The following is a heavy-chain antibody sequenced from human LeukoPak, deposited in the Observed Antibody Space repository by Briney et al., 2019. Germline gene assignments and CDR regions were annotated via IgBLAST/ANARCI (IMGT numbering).Heavy chain of an antibody. CDR1: GGTFSSYA. Sequence: GASVKVSCKASGGTFSSYAISWVRQAPGQGLEWMGRIIPIFGIANYAQKFQGRVTIIADKSTSTAYMELSSLRSEDTAVYYCARAGHYYDSSGTDAFDIWGQGTMVTVSS. D-gene: IGHD3-22*01. V-gene: IGHV1-69*04. CDR2: IIPIFGIA. CDR3: ARAGHYYDSSGTDAFDI. J-gene: IGHJ3*02.